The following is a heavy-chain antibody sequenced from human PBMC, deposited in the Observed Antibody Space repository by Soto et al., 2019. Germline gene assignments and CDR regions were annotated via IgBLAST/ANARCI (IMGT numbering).Heavy chain of an antibody. CDR3: ASSKSGGSYYFDY. D-gene: IGHD1-26*01. CDR2: IYHGGST. J-gene: IGHJ4*02. Sequence: QVQLQESGPGLVKPSGTLSLTCAVSGGSISSTDWWSWVRQPPGKGMEWIGEIYHGGSTNYNPSLKSRVTISVDRSKNQFSLKLTSVTAADTALYYCASSKSGGSYYFDYWGQGTLVTVSS. V-gene: IGHV4-4*02. CDR1: GGSISSTDW.